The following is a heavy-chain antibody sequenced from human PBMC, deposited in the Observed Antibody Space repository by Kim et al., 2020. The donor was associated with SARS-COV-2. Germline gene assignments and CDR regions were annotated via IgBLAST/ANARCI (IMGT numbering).Heavy chain of an antibody. D-gene: IGHD3-3*01. CDR3: ARDLTIFGIPLTQGLDY. CDR1: GFTFSSYA. CDR2: ISYDGSNK. Sequence: GGSLRLSCAASGFTFSSYAMHWVRQAPGKGLEWVAVISYDGSNKYYADSVKGRFTISRDNSKNTLYLQMNSLRAEDTAVYYCARDLTIFGIPLTQGLDYWGQGTLVTVSS. J-gene: IGHJ4*02. V-gene: IGHV3-30-3*01.